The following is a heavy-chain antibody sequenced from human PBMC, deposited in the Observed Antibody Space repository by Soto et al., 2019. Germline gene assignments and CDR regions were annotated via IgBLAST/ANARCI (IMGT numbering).Heavy chain of an antibody. CDR1: GFIFSTYG. CDR2: ISYAGNNK. Sequence: QVQLVESGGGVVQPGRSLRLSCAASGFIFSTYGMHWVRQAPGKGLEWLSVISYAGNNKYYADSVKGRFTISRDNSNNTLWLPMDSLRTEDTAVYYCAKDLLLTTITTVSDWGQGTLVSVS. D-gene: IGHD4-17*01. V-gene: IGHV3-30*18. J-gene: IGHJ4*02. CDR3: AKDLLLTTITTVSD.